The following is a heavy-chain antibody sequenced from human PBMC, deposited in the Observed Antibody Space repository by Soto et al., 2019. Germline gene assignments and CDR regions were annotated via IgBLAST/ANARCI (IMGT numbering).Heavy chain of an antibody. D-gene: IGHD3-22*01. CDR2: IIPIFGTA. CDR1: GGTFSSYA. J-gene: IGHJ4*02. V-gene: IGHV1-69*01. CDR3: ASPGVYYYDSSGCFDY. Sequence: QVQLVQSGAEVKKPGSSVKVSCKVSGGTFSSYAISWVRQAPGQGLEWMGGIIPIFGTANYAQKFQGRVTITADESTSTAYMELSSLRSEDTAVYYCASPGVYYYDSSGCFDYWGQGTLVTVSS.